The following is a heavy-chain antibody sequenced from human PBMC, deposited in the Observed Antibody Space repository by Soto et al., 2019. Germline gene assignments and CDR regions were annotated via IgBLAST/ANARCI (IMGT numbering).Heavy chain of an antibody. Sequence: ASVKVSCKASGYSFTNNDVSWVRQATGQGLEWMGWMNPGSGDTGYARKFQGRVTMTGDISIATAYMELSSLRSDDTAIYYCARMATFGSLNWFDPWGQGTLVTVSS. CDR2: MNPGSGDT. V-gene: IGHV1-8*01. J-gene: IGHJ5*02. CDR1: GYSFTNND. D-gene: IGHD3-16*01. CDR3: ARMATFGSLNWFDP.